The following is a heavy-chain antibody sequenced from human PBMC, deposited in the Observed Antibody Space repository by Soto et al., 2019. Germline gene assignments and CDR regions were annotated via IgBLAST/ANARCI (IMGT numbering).Heavy chain of an antibody. CDR2: IYHSGST. CDR1: GGSISSSNW. CDR3: ARGQNYYGSGSYHYYHYGMDV. V-gene: IGHV4-4*02. J-gene: IGHJ6*02. Sequence: PSDTLSLTCAVSGGSISSSNWWSWVRQPPRKGLEWIGEIYHSGSTNYNPSLKSRVTISVDKSKNQFSLKLSSVTAADTAVYYCARGQNYYGSGSYHYYHYGMDVWGQGTTVTVSS. D-gene: IGHD3-10*01.